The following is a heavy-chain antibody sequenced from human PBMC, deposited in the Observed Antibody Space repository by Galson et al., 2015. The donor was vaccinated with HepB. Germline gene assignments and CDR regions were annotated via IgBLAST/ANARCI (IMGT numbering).Heavy chain of an antibody. CDR1: GFTFSSYA. CDR2: ISYDGSNK. Sequence: SLRLSCAASGFTFSSYAMHWVRQAPGKGLEWVAVISYDGSNKYYADSVKGRFTISRDNSKNTLYLQMNSLRAEDTAVYYCARSIGRGGYISNWFDPWGQGTLVTVSS. V-gene: IGHV3-30*04. D-gene: IGHD5-24*01. J-gene: IGHJ5*02. CDR3: ARSIGRGGYISNWFDP.